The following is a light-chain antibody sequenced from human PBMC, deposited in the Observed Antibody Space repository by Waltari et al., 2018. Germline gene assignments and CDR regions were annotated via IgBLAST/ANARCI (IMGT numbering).Light chain of an antibody. V-gene: IGLV4-69*01. J-gene: IGLJ3*02. CDR1: SGHSSNI. CDR2: VNSDGSH. CDR3: QTGGHGTWV. Sequence: QLLVTQSPSASASLGASVKLTCTLSSGHSSNIIACLQQQPEKGPRYLMKVNSDGSHSRGDEIPDRFSGSSSGAERYLTISSLQAEDEADYYCQTGGHGTWVFGGGTKLTVL.